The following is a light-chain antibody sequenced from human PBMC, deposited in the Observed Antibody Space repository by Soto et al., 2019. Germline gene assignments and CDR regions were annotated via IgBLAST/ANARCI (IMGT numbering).Light chain of an antibody. V-gene: IGLV1-44*01. CDR1: TSNIGRDS. CDR3: AVWDGSLNGWL. CDR2: SNN. J-gene: IGLJ3*02. Sequence: QSALTQPPSASGTPGQRVTISCSGGTSNIGRDSVNWYQHFPGTAPKVLIYSNNQRPSGVPDRFSGSKSGTSASLAISGLQSEDEADYYCAVWDGSLNGWLFGGGTQLTVL.